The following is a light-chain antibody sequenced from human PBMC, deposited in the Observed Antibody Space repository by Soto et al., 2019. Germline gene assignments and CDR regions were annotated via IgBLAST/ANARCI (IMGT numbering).Light chain of an antibody. CDR3: SSYTTSRTVV. CDR2: DVS. CDR1: SSDVGTYNY. Sequence: QSALTQPASVSGSPGQSITISCTGTSSDVGTYNYVSWYQQHPGKAPKLMIFDVSSRPSGVSNRFSGSKSGNTASLTISGLQAEDEADYYCSSYTTSRTVVFGGGTKLTVL. J-gene: IGLJ2*01. V-gene: IGLV2-14*03.